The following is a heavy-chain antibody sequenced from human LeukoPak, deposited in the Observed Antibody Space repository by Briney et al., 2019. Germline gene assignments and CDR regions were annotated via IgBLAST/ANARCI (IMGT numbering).Heavy chain of an antibody. CDR3: TAPVGRFGFYYYGMDV. J-gene: IGHJ6*04. Sequence: SGGSLRLSCAASGFTFSNAWMSWVRQAPGKGLEWVGRIKSKTGGGTTDYAAPVKGRFTISRDDSKNTLYLQMNSLKTEDTAVYYCTAPVGRFGFYYYGMDVWGKGTTVTVSS. CDR1: GFTFSNAW. V-gene: IGHV3-15*01. CDR2: IKSKTGGGTT. D-gene: IGHD3-10*01.